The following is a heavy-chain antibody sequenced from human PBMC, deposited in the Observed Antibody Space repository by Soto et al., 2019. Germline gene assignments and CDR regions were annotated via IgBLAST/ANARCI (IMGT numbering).Heavy chain of an antibody. V-gene: IGHV1-24*01. D-gene: IGHD2-15*01. CDR2: FDPEDGET. CDR3: ATRSLVAASDNWFDP. Sequence: ASVKVSCKVSGYTLTELSMHWVRQAPGKGLEWMGGFDPEDGETIYAQKFQGRVTMTEDTSTDTAYMELSSLRPEDTAVYYCATRSLVAASDNWFDPWGQGTLVTVSS. J-gene: IGHJ5*02. CDR1: GYTLTELS.